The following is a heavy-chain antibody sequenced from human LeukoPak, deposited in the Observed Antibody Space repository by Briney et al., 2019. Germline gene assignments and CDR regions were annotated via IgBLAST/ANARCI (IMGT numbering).Heavy chain of an antibody. J-gene: IGHJ3*02. CDR2: ISPYDGET. D-gene: IGHD2-2*01. CDR3: ARLRGGIYSSRDAFDI. Sequence: ASVRVSCKASGYTFTTNGGSWVGQAAGQGLDGLAWISPYDGETYYIRRLQGRVTLSTERSSSTAYMELTSLRSDDTAVYYCARLRGGIYSSRDAFDIWGQGTMVTVSS. V-gene: IGHV1-18*04. CDR1: GYTFTTNG.